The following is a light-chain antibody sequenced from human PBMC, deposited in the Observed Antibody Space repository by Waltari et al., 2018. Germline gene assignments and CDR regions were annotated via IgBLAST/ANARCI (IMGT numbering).Light chain of an antibody. Sequence: EIVLTQSPGTQSLSPGDRATLSCRASQTVSRNQLAWYQQKPGQAPRLLIYGASDRATGIPDRFSGSGSGTDFSLTINILEPEDFAVYNCQQYGNSPYTFGQGSKLEI. CDR2: GAS. CDR1: QTVSRNQ. V-gene: IGKV3-20*01. J-gene: IGKJ2*01. CDR3: QQYGNSPYT.